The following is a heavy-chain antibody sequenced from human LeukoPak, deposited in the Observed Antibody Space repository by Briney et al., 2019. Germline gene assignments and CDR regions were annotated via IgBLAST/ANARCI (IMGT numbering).Heavy chain of an antibody. CDR2: IYTSGST. V-gene: IGHV4-61*02. Sequence: PSETLSLTRTVSDGSISSGSYYWRWIRRPAGKGLEWIGRIYTSGSTNYNPSLKSRVTISVDTSKNQFSLKLSSVTAADTAVYYCARDPIGRFLEWLGFVPWGQGTLFTVSS. CDR1: DGSISSGSYY. J-gene: IGHJ5*02. D-gene: IGHD3-3*01. CDR3: ARDPIGRFLEWLGFVP.